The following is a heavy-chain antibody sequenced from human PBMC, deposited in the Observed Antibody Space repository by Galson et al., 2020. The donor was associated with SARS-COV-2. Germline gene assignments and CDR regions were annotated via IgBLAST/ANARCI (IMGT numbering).Heavy chain of an antibody. Sequence: SGPTLVKPTQTLTLTYTFSGFSLSTRGVGVGWIRQPPGKALEWLTLIYSDDDKRHSPSLKSRLTITKDTSKNQVVLTMTNMDPVDTATYYCAQSRYRCSGANCYDPFDYWGQGTLVTVSS. CDR2: IYSDDDK. CDR1: GFSLSTRGVG. CDR3: AQSRYRCSGANCYDPFDY. J-gene: IGHJ4*02. D-gene: IGHD2-15*01. V-gene: IGHV2-5*02.